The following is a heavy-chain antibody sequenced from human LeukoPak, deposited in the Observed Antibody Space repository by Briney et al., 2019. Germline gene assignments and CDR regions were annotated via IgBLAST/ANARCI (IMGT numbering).Heavy chain of an antibody. CDR1: GGSFSGYY. D-gene: IGHD2-15*01. CDR2: INHSGST. J-gene: IGHJ6*02. CDR3: ARVWRCYCSGGSCYLCYYYGMDV. Sequence: PSETLSLTCAVYGGSFSGYYWSWIRQPPGRGLEWIGEINHSGSTNYNPSLKSRVTISVDTSKNQFSLKLSSVTAADTAVYYRARVWRCYCSGGSCYLCYYYGMDVWGQGTTVTVSS. V-gene: IGHV4-34*01.